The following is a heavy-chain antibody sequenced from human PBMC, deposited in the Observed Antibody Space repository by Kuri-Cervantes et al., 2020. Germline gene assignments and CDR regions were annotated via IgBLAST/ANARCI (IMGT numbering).Heavy chain of an antibody. CDR1: GITFDDYA. CDR3: AREGREYSSSGSFDY. D-gene: IGHD6-6*01. CDR2: ISWNSGSI. J-gene: IGHJ4*02. V-gene: IGHV3-9*01. Sequence: SLKISCAASGITFDDYAMHWVRQAPGKGLEWVSGISWNSGSIGYADSVKGRFTISRDNAKNSLYLQMNSLRAEDTALYYCAREGREYSSSGSFDYWGQGTLVTVSS.